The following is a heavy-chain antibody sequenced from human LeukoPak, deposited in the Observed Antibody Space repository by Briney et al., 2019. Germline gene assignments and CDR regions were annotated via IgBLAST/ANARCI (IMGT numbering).Heavy chain of an antibody. Sequence: SETLSLTCTVSGGSISSYYWSWIRQPPGKGLGWIGYIYFSESTNYNPSLKSRVTISVDKSKNQFSLTLSSVTAADTAVYYCARDQTYSGSGIYTYFDYWGQGILVTVSS. CDR3: ARDQTYSGSGIYTYFDY. CDR2: IYFSEST. CDR1: GGSISSYY. D-gene: IGHD3-10*01. J-gene: IGHJ4*02. V-gene: IGHV4-59*12.